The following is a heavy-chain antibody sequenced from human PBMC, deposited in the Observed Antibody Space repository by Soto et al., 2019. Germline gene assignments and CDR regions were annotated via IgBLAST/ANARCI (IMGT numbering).Heavy chain of an antibody. CDR1: GYTFTSYG. V-gene: IGHV1-18*04. J-gene: IGHJ4*02. Sequence: ASVKVSCKASGYTFTSYGISWVRQAPGQELEWMGWISAYNGNTNYAQKLQGRVTMTTDTSTSTAYMELRSLRSDDTAVYYCARVTYYYDSSGYYPYYFDYWGQGTLVTVSA. D-gene: IGHD3-22*01. CDR3: ARVTYYYDSSGYYPYYFDY. CDR2: ISAYNGNT.